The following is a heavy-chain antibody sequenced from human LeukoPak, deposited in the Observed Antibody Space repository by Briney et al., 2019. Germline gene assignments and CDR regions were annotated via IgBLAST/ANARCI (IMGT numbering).Heavy chain of an antibody. CDR3: ARRGVQGYMDV. V-gene: IGHV3-53*01. D-gene: IGHD1-26*01. CDR2: INGAGVT. Sequence: PGGSLRLSCAASGFSVINHFMHWVRQAPGEGLQWVSTINGAGVTYYAASVKGRFTISRDTVKNTFSLQMNNLRADDTAVYFCARRGVQGYMDVWGKGTTVTVSS. J-gene: IGHJ6*03. CDR1: GFSVINHF.